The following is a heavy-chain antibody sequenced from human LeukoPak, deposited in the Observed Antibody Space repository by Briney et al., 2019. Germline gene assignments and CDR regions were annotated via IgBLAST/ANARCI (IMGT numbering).Heavy chain of an antibody. CDR1: GFTFSSYA. CDR2: ISGSGGST. CDR3: AKWGDYDILTGYYDSDY. D-gene: IGHD3-9*01. V-gene: IGHV3-23*01. J-gene: IGHJ4*02. Sequence: HAGGSLRLSCAASGFTFSSYAMSWVRQAPGKGLEWVSAISGSGGSTYYADSVKGRFTISRDNSKNTLYLQMNSLRAEDTAVYYCAKWGDYDILTGYYDSDYWGQGTLVTVSS.